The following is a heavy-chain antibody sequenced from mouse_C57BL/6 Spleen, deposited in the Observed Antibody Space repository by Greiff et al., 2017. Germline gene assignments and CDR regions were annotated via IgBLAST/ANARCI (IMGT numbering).Heavy chain of an antibody. Sequence: VQLQQSGTVLARPGASVKMSCKTSGYTFTSYWMHWVKQRPGQGLEWIGAIYPGNSDNSYNQKFKGKGKLTAVTSASTAYMELSSLTNEDSAVYYCTRGDGAYWGQGTLVTVSA. CDR2: IYPGNSDN. D-gene: IGHD3-3*01. CDR3: TRGDGAY. V-gene: IGHV1-5*01. J-gene: IGHJ3*01. CDR1: GYTFTSYW.